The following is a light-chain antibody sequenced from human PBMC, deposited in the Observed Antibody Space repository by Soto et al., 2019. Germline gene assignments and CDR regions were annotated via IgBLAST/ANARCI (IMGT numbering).Light chain of an antibody. CDR1: QSVSSS. V-gene: IGKV3-20*01. J-gene: IGKJ1*01. Sequence: EIVVTQSPATLSVSPGERVTLSCRASQSVSSSLAWYQQRPGQAPRLLIYGASNRATGVPDRFSGSGSGTDFTLTISRLQPEDFAVYYCHQCGSSPTFGQGTKVDLK. CDR2: GAS. CDR3: HQCGSSPT.